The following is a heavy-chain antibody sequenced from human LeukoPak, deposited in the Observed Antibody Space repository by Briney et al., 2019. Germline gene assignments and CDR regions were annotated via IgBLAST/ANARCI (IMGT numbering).Heavy chain of an antibody. Sequence: GGSLRLSCAASGFTFTKYWMTWVRQAPGKGLEWVGNIKQDGSDKNYMDSVKGRFTISRDNTKNSVYLQMSSLRAEDTAVYYCAREVWGPEYWGQVTLVTVSS. CDR1: GFTFTKYW. J-gene: IGHJ4*02. CDR2: IKQDGSDK. V-gene: IGHV3-7*01. D-gene: IGHD1-14*01. CDR3: AREVWGPEY.